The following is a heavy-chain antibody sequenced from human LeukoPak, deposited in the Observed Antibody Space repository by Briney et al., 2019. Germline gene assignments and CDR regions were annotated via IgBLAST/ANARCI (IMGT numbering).Heavy chain of an antibody. Sequence: SETLSLTCTVSGGSISSYYWSWIRLPPGKGLEWIGYIYYSGSTNYNPSLKSRVTISVDTSKNQFSLKLSSVTAADTAVYYCARRAAVAGSFFDYWGQGTLVTVSS. D-gene: IGHD6-19*01. V-gene: IGHV4-59*08. J-gene: IGHJ4*02. CDR1: GGSISSYY. CDR2: IYYSGST. CDR3: ARRAAVAGSFFDY.